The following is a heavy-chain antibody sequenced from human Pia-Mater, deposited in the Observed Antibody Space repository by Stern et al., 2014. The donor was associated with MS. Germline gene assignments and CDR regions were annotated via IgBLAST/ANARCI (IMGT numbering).Heavy chain of an antibody. CDR3: VLPSKVTTAAFDV. D-gene: IGHD4-17*01. CDR1: GGTFTSFS. CDR2: IIPFFDTP. V-gene: IGHV1-69*06. Sequence: QVQLVESGAEVKKPGSSVNVSCKASGGTFTSFSINWVRQVPGQSLEWMGGIIPFFDTPNLAQKFQGRVTITADSSTSTVYMALNSLRSDDTAVYYCVLPSKVTTAAFDVWGRGTMVIVSS. J-gene: IGHJ3*01.